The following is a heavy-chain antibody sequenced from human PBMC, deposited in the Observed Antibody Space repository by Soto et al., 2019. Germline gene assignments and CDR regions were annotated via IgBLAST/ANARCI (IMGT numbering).Heavy chain of an antibody. J-gene: IGHJ4*02. Sequence: QVQLVESGGGLVKPGGSLRLSCAASGFTFNYYYMSWIRQAPGKGLEWVSYISSSSSYTNYADSVKGRFTISRDNAKNSLYLQMNSLRGEDTAVYYCARRRTGIGRDYWGQGTLVTVSS. D-gene: IGHD3-10*01. V-gene: IGHV3-11*05. CDR3: ARRRTGIGRDY. CDR1: GFTFNYYY. CDR2: ISSSSSYT.